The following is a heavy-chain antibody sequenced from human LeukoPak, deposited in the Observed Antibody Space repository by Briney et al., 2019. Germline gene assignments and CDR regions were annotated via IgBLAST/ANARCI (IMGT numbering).Heavy chain of an antibody. J-gene: IGHJ3*02. Sequence: PSETLSLTCTVSGGSMNSYYWSWIRQPPGKGLEWSAYIYYRGGPIYNPSLKSRLTISIDTSKNQFSLKLSSVTAADTAVYYCARRGLSMIPHAFDIWGRGTMVTVSS. CDR3: ARRGLSMIPHAFDI. CDR2: IYYRGGP. D-gene: IGHD4/OR15-4a*01. V-gene: IGHV4-59*01. CDR1: GGSMNSYY.